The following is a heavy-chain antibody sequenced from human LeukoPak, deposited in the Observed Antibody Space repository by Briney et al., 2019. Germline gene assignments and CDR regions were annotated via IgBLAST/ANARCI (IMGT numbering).Heavy chain of an antibody. CDR2: IYSGGST. Sequence: GGSLRLSCAASGFTVSSNYMSWVRQAPGKGLEWVSVIYSGGSTYYADSVKGRFTISRDNSKNTLYLQMNSLRAEDTAVYYCARGDYDYVWGSSYYYYGMDVWGQGTTVTVSS. CDR3: ARGDYDYVWGSSYYYYGMDV. CDR1: GFTVSSNY. J-gene: IGHJ6*02. V-gene: IGHV3-66*01. D-gene: IGHD3-16*01.